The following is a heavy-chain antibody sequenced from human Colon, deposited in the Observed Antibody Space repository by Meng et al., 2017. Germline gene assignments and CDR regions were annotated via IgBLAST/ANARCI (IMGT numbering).Heavy chain of an antibody. V-gene: IGHV1-8*01. J-gene: IGHJ5*02. CDR3: ARGPFRIGRSWFDP. CDR2: MNPNTGST. Sequence: QKHLLQLWAEVKKPVSSLKVSCKASGYTFTDYDINWVRQVTGQGLEWMGWMNPNTGSTDYAQKFQGRVTMTRNSSLSTAYMELSSLRSDDTAVYYCARGPFRIGRSWFDPWGQGTLVTVSS. CDR1: GYTFTDYD. D-gene: IGHD2-21*01.